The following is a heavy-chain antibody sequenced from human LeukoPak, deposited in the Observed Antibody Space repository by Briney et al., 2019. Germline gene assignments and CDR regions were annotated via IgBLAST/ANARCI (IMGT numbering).Heavy chain of an antibody. D-gene: IGHD6-6*01. CDR3: ARDPGTIAARPVSWFDP. V-gene: IGHV3-21*01. CDR1: GFTFSSYS. J-gene: IGHJ5*02. CDR2: ISSSSSYI. Sequence: GGSLRLSCAASGFTFSSYSMNWVRQAPGKGLERVSSISSSSSYIYYADSVKGRFTISRDNAKNSLYLQMNSLRAEDTAVYYCARDPGTIAARPVSWFDPWGQGTLVTVSS.